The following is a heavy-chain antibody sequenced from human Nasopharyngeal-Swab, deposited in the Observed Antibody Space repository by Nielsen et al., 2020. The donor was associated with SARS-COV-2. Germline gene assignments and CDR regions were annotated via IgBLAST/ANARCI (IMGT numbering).Heavy chain of an antibody. CDR1: GGSISTPKW. D-gene: IGHD5-12*01. CDR2: IYHNGKT. J-gene: IGHJ4*02. Sequence: SETLSLTCALSGGSISTPKWWNYVRQAPGKRLEWTGDIYHNGKTNYNPSLKSRVTLSLDKSKNQFSLTLTSVTAADTAVYYCARGGYSHGLDYWGQGTLVTVSS. CDR3: ARGGYSHGLDY. V-gene: IGHV4-4*02.